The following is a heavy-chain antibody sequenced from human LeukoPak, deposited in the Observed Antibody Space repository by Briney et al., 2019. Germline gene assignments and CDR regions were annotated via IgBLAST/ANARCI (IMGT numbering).Heavy chain of an antibody. Sequence: GGSLRLSCAASGFAFSSYSMNWVRQAPGKGLEWVSSISSSSSYIYYADSVKGQFTISRDNAKNSLYLQMNSLRAEDTAVYYCAGGRGTSCYLYWGQGTLVTVSS. V-gene: IGHV3-21*01. D-gene: IGHD2-2*01. CDR2: ISSSSSYI. J-gene: IGHJ4*02. CDR3: AGGRGTSCYLY. CDR1: GFAFSSYS.